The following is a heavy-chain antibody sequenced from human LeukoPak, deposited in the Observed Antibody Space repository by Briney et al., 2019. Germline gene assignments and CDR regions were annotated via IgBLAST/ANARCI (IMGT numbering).Heavy chain of an antibody. J-gene: IGHJ6*02. Sequence: ASVKVSCKASGYXFISYGISWVRQAPGQGLEWMGRISAYNGNTNYAQRRQGRDNMTTDTSTNTAYMELRSLRSDDTAVYYCAKNKTIDGMDVWGQGTTVTVCS. D-gene: IGHD1-7*01. CDR1: GYXFISYG. CDR2: ISAYNGNT. V-gene: IGHV1-18*01. CDR3: AKNKTIDGMDV.